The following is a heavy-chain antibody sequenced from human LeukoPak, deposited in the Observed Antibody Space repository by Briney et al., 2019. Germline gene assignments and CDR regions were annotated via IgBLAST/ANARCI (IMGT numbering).Heavy chain of an antibody. V-gene: IGHV1-2*06. Sequence: ASVKVSCEASGYTFTGYYMHWVRQAPGQGLEWMGRINPNSGGTNYAQNFQGRVTMTRDTSISTAYVELSRLRSDDTAVYYCARVGPPGIAVADTNWGQGTLVTVSS. CDR2: INPNSGGT. J-gene: IGHJ4*02. CDR1: GYTFTGYY. D-gene: IGHD6-19*01. CDR3: ARVGPPGIAVADTN.